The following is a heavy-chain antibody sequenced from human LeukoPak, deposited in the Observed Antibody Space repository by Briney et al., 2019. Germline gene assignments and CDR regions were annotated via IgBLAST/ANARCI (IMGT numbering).Heavy chain of an antibody. CDR1: GYTFTGYY. D-gene: IGHD4-17*01. J-gene: IGHJ4*02. Sequence: GASVKVSCKASGYTFTGYYIHWVRQAPGQGLEWMGWINPNSGGTNYAQKFQGRVTMTRDTSISTAYMELSRLRSDDTAVYYCARGPPRLRSPLDYWGQGTLVTVSS. V-gene: IGHV1-2*02. CDR3: ARGPPRLRSPLDY. CDR2: INPNSGGT.